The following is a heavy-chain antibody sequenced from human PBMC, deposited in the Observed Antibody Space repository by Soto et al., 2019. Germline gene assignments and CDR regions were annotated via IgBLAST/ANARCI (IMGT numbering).Heavy chain of an antibody. V-gene: IGHV3-23*01. CDR3: AKLGLTTVITFAFDS. CDR1: GFTFSDSA. Sequence: GGSLRLSCAASGFTFSDSAMSWVRQAPGKGLEWVSSTTSSGYTTYYADSVRGRFTISRDNSENALYLQMNSLRAEDTAVYYCAKLGLTTVITFAFDSWGRGTLVTVSS. J-gene: IGHJ5*01. D-gene: IGHD4-17*01. CDR2: TTSSGYTT.